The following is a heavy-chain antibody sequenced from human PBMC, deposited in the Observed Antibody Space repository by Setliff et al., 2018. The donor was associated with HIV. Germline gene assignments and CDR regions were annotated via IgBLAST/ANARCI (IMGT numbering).Heavy chain of an antibody. CDR3: ARARITMIGGRLEPYAFDR. J-gene: IGHJ3*01. CDR2: VHSTGTT. D-gene: IGHD3-10*01. V-gene: IGHV4-4*07. Sequence: EPLSLTCTVSGGSFSTYYWSWIRQPAGEGPEYIGRVHSTGTTIYNPSLKSRVTMSVDASKNQLSLKLRPVTAADTAVYYCARARITMIGGRLEPYAFDRWGQGTKVTVSS. CDR1: GGSFSTYY.